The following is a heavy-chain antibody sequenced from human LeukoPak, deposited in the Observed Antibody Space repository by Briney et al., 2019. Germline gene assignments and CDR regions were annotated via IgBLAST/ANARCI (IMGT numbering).Heavy chain of an antibody. J-gene: IGHJ4*02. CDR2: IYTSGST. V-gene: IGHV4-61*02. D-gene: IGHD3-16*01. CDR3: ARDGGGGPIDY. Sequence: SETLSLTCTVSGGSISSGSYYWSWIRQPAGKGLEWIGRIYTSGSTNYNPSLKSRVTISVDTSKNQFSLKLSSVTAADTAVYYCARDGGGGPIDYWGQGTLVTVSS. CDR1: GGSISSGSYY.